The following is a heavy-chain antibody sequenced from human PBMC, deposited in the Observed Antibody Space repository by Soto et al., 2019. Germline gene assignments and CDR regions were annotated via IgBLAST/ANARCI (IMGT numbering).Heavy chain of an antibody. Sequence: GGSLRLSCAASGFTFSSCAMSWVRQAPGKGLEWVSSISCSGGSTYYANSVKVRFNISRDNSKNTLYLQMNRLIAEDKAVYYCAKNLRPPITIFGVVIARLGMHXWGQGTMVTVS. CDR3: AKNLRPPITIFGVVIARLGMHX. V-gene: IGHV3-23*01. J-gene: IGHJ6*02. D-gene: IGHD3-3*01. CDR1: GFTFSSCA. CDR2: ISCSGGST.